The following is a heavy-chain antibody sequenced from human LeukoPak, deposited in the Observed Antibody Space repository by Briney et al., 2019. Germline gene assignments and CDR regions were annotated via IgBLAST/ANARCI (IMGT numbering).Heavy chain of an antibody. Sequence: GGSLRLSCAASGFSFSDHYMSWIRQAPGKGLEWVSYISSSRSFTNYADSVKGRFTISRDTAKNSLYLQMNSLRAEDTAVYYCARLRGYSYGLDYWGQGIMVTVSS. D-gene: IGHD5-18*01. CDR3: ARLRGYSYGLDY. J-gene: IGHJ4*02. V-gene: IGHV3-11*03. CDR1: GFSFSDHY. CDR2: ISSSRSFT.